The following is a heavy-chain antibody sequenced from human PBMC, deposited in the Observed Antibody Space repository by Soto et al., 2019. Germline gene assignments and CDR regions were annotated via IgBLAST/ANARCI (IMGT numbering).Heavy chain of an antibody. CDR3: TRDGGGRYYGGFDN. Sequence: EVHLVESGGGLVQPGGCLRLSCATSGFNFSTYWVHWVRQVPGKGLVWVSRINSDGTITDYADPVKGRFTTSRDNAKKTLYLEMNSLRADDTAIYFCTRDGGGRYYGGFDNWGQGTLVTVSS. V-gene: IGHV3-74*01. CDR1: GFNFSTYW. D-gene: IGHD1-26*01. J-gene: IGHJ4*02. CDR2: INSDGTIT.